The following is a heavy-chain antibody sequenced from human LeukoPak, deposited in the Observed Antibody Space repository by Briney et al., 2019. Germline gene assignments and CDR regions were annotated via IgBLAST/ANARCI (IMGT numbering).Heavy chain of an antibody. CDR3: VRFLGYCSGGSCYSYYYYYYGMDV. J-gene: IGHJ6*02. CDR2: ILSDGSKE. V-gene: IGHV3-33*01. D-gene: IGHD2-15*01. CDR1: GFTFSSYG. Sequence: PGGSLRLSCAASGFTFSSYGMHWVRQAPGKGLEWVAVILSDGSKEFYTDSVKGRFTISRDNSKNTLYLQMNSLRAEDTAVYYCVRFLGYCSGGSCYSYYYYYYGMDVWGQGTTVTVSS.